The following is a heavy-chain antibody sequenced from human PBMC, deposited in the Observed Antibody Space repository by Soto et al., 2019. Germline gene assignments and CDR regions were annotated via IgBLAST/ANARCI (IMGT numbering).Heavy chain of an antibody. J-gene: IGHJ4*02. V-gene: IGHV1-69*04. D-gene: IGHD2-2*01. CDR3: ARDDRYCSSTSCPPGDY. Sequence: GASVKVSCKASGGTFSSYTISWVRQAPGQGLEWMGRIIPILGIANYAQKFQGRVTITADKSTSTAYMELSSLRSEDTAVYYCARDDRYCSSTSCPPGDYWGQGALVTVSS. CDR2: IIPILGIA. CDR1: GGTFSSYT.